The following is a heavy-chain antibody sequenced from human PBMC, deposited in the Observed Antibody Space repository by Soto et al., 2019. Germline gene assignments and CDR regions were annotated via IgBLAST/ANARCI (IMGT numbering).Heavy chain of an antibody. CDR2: IIPIFGTA. CDR3: VLSHRITMVRAHKKAFDI. V-gene: IGHV1-69*01. J-gene: IGHJ3*02. D-gene: IGHD3-10*01. Sequence: QVQLVQSGAEVKKPGSSVKVSCKASGGTFSSYAISWVRQAPGQGLEWMGGIIPIFGTANYAQKFQGRVTITADESTSTAYMELSSLRSEDTAVYYCVLSHRITMVRAHKKAFDIWGQGTMVTVSS. CDR1: GGTFSSYA.